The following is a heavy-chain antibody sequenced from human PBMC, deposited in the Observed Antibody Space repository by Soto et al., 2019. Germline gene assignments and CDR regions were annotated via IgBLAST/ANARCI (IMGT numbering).Heavy chain of an antibody. V-gene: IGHV1-8*01. Sequence: VASVKVSCKASVYTFTNSDINWVRQAPGQGLEWMGWMNPDSGHAAYAQKFQGRVTLTTSTSTSTVYMEMRSLGSEDTAVYYCARRPHCSGGICYYGLDNWGQGTLVTVSS. D-gene: IGHD2-15*01. CDR2: MNPDSGHA. CDR3: ARRPHCSGGICYYGLDN. CDR1: VYTFTNSD. J-gene: IGHJ4*02.